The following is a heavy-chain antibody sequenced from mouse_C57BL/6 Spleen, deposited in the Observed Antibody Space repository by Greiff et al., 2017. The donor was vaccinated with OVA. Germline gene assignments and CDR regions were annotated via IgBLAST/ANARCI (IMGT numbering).Heavy chain of an antibody. CDR1: GYTFTSYW. D-gene: IGHD1-1*01. V-gene: IGHV1-52*01. CDR3: ARSGYGSSFSFDY. J-gene: IGHJ2*01. CDR2: IDPSDSET. Sequence: VQLVESGAELVRPGSSVKLSCKASGYTFTSYWMHWVKQRPIQGLEWIGNIDPSDSETHYNQKFKDKATLTVDKSSSTAYMQLSSLTSEDSAVYYCARSGYGSSFSFDYWGQGTTLTVSS.